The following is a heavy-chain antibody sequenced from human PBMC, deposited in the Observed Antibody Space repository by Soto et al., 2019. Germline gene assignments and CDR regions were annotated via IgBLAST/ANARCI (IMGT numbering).Heavy chain of an antibody. V-gene: IGHV4-39*01. Sequence: QLQLQESGPGLVKPSETLSLTCTVSGGSISSSSYYWGWIRQPPGKGLEWIGSIYYSGRTYYNPSLESRVTISVDTSKNQFSLKLSSVTAADTAVYYCARRATGAMVRGVIDYWGQGTLVTVSS. CDR1: GGSISSSSYY. CDR2: IYYSGRT. CDR3: ARRATGAMVRGVIDY. J-gene: IGHJ4*02. D-gene: IGHD3-10*01.